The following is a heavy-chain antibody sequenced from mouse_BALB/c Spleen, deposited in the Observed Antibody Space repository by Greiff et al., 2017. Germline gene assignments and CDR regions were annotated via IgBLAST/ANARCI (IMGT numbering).Heavy chain of an antibody. CDR2: IDPENGNT. CDR3: AKDGYLDY. V-gene: IGHV14-1*02. J-gene: IGHJ2*01. CDR1: GFNIKDYY. Sequence: EVKLQESGAELVRPGALVKLSCKASGFNIKDYYMHWVKQRPEQGLEWIGWIDPENGNTIYDPKFQGKASITADTSSNTAYLQLSSLTSEDTAVYYCAKDGYLDYWGQGTTLTVSS. D-gene: IGHD2-3*01.